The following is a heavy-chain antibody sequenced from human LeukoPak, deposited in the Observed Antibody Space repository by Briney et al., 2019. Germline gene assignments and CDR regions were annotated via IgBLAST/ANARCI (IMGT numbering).Heavy chain of an antibody. CDR2: INHSGST. Sequence: KPSETLSLTXAVYGGSFGGYYWSWIRQSPGKGLEWIGEINHSGSTNYNPSLKSRVTISVDTSKNQFSLKLSPVTAADTAVYYCARVGRLSTSFNYYMDVWGKGTTVTVSS. D-gene: IGHD2-2*01. V-gene: IGHV4-34*01. CDR1: GGSFGGYY. J-gene: IGHJ6*03. CDR3: ARVGRLSTSFNYYMDV.